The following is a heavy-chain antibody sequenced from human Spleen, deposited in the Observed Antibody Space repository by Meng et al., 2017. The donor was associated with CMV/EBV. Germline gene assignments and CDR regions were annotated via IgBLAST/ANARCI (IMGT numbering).Heavy chain of an antibody. CDR2: IYPGDSDT. CDR3: ARHRRIAAAGTDYYYGMDV. D-gene: IGHD6-13*01. V-gene: IGHV5-51*01. J-gene: IGHJ6*02. Sequence: GGSLRLSCKGSGYSFTSYWIGWVRQMLGKGLEWMGIIYPGDSDTRYSPSFQGQVTISADKSISTAYLQWSSLKASDTAMYYCARHRRIAAAGTDYYYGMDVWGQGTTVTVSS. CDR1: GYSFTSYW.